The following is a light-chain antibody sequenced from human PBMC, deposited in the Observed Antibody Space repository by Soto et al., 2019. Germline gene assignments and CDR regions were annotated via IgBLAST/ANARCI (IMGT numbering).Light chain of an antibody. Sequence: EIVLTQSPGTLSLSPWERATLSCRASQSVSSNNLAWYQQRPGQAPRVVIYGASTRANGITERFSGSGSGTDFTLTISRLEPEDFAVYFCQQYGRSPITFGPGTKVDIK. CDR1: QSVSSNN. V-gene: IGKV3-20*01. CDR3: QQYGRSPIT. J-gene: IGKJ3*01. CDR2: GAS.